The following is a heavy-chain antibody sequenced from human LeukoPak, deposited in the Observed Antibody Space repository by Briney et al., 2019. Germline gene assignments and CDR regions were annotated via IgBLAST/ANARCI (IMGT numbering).Heavy chain of an antibody. CDR1: GFTFSIYA. V-gene: IGHV3-23*01. CDR2: ISSGGRT. D-gene: IGHD4-23*01. J-gene: IGHJ4*02. Sequence: VGSLRLSCAASGFTFSIYAMTWVRHTPGKGLEWVSTISSGGRTYYADSVKGRFTISRDNSKNTLYLHMNSLRAEDTALYYCAKERGHSKPFDYWGQGTLVTVSS. CDR3: AKERGHSKPFDY.